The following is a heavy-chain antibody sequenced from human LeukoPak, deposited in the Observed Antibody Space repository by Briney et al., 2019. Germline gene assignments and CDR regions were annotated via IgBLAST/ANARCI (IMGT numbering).Heavy chain of an antibody. CDR1: GFTFSSHG. V-gene: IGHV3-30*18. D-gene: IGHD3-10*01. Sequence: PGGSLRLSCAASGFTFSSHGMHWVRQAPGKGLEWVAVISYDGSNKYYADSVKGRFTISRDNSKNTLYLQMNSLRAEDTAVYYCAKDRLLWFGEPQPFDYWGQGTLVTVSS. CDR3: AKDRLLWFGEPQPFDY. CDR2: ISYDGSNK. J-gene: IGHJ4*02.